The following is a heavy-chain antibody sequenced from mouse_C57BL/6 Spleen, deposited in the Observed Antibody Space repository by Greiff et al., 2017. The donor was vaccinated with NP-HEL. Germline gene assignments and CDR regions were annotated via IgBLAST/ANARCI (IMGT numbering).Heavy chain of an antibody. Sequence: VQLQESGAELVKPGASVKISCKASGYAFSSYWMNWVKQRPGKGLEWIGQIYPGDGDTNYNGKFKGKATLTADKSSSTAYMQLSSLTSEDSAVYFCARNWDDYAMDYWGQGTSVTVSS. V-gene: IGHV1-80*01. D-gene: IGHD4-1*01. J-gene: IGHJ4*01. CDR3: ARNWDDYAMDY. CDR2: IYPGDGDT. CDR1: GYAFSSYW.